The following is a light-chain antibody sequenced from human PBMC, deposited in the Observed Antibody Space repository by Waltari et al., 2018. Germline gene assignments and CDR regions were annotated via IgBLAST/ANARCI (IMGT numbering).Light chain of an antibody. CDR1: QTVSTN. CDR3: HQYNDWPPT. V-gene: IGKV3-15*01. CDR2: GAA. J-gene: IGKJ1*01. Sequence: EVVMTQSPATLSVSPGERATPPCRASQTVSTNLAWSQQKPGQAPRLLIYGAAVRATDIPARFSGSGSGTEFTLTISSLQSEDFAVYYCHQYNDWPPTFGQGTTVEIK.